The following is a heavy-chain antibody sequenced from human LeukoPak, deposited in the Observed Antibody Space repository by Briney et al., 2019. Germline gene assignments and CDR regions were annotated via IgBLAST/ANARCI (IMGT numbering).Heavy chain of an antibody. CDR3: ARGRNIEMTTMSGGSDY. Sequence: ALVKVSCKASGYTFTDYYMHWVRQAPGQGLEWMGWLNPNSGDTNYAQKFQGRGSMTRDTSISTAYMDLSDLRSDDTAVYYCARGRNIEMTTMSGGSDYWGQGTLVTVSS. J-gene: IGHJ4*02. CDR1: GYTFTDYY. CDR2: LNPNSGDT. D-gene: IGHD5-24*01. V-gene: IGHV1-2*02.